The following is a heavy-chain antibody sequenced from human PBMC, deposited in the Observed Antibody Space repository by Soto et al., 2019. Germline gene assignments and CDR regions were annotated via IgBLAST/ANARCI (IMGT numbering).Heavy chain of an antibody. D-gene: IGHD3-10*01. Sequence: QVQLQQWGAGLLKPSETLSLTCAVYGGSFSGYYWSWIRQPPGKGLEWIGEINHSGSTNYNPSLKSRVTISLDTSKNQSSLKLSSVTAADTAVYYCARGALYTSRPYGSGSRLGYWGQGTLVTVSS. J-gene: IGHJ4*02. CDR1: GGSFSGYY. V-gene: IGHV4-34*01. CDR3: ARGALYTSRPYGSGSRLGY. CDR2: INHSGST.